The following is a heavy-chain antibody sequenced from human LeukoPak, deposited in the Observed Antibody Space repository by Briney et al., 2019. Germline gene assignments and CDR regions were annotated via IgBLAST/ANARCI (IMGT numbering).Heavy chain of an antibody. CDR1: GGTFSSYA. D-gene: IGHD2-2*01. CDR3: ARGNCSSTSCYRSPFDY. V-gene: IGHV1-69*06. CDR2: IIPIFVTA. Sequence: SVKVSCKASGGTFSSYAISWVRQAPGQGLEWMGGIIPIFVTANYAQKLQGRVTITADKSTSTAYMELSSLRSEDTAVYYCARGNCSSTSCYRSPFDYWGQGTLVTVSS. J-gene: IGHJ4*02.